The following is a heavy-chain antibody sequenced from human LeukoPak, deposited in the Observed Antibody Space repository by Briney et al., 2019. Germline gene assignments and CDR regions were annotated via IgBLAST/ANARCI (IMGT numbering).Heavy chain of an antibody. CDR2: IIPIFGTA. CDR3: ARGITMLRGVIDYYYMDV. CDR1: GGTFSSYA. V-gene: IGHV1-69*06. Sequence: SVKVSCKASGGTFSSYAISWVRQAPGQGLEWMGGIIPIFGTANYAQKFQGRVTITADKSSTTVYMELSSLRSEDTAVYYCARGITMLRGVIDYYYMDVWGKGTTVTVSS. D-gene: IGHD3-10*01. J-gene: IGHJ6*03.